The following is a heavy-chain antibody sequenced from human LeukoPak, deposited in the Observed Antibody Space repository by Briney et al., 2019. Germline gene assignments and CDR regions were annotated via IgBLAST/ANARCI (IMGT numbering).Heavy chain of an antibody. CDR1: GFTFNNYG. J-gene: IGHJ6*03. V-gene: IGHV3-23*01. CDR3: AKNGDRGAYCSGGSCYPYYYYYMDV. Sequence: GGSLRLSCAASGFTFNNYGLTWVRQAPGKGLEWVSAISGSGGSTYYADSVKGRFTISRDNSKNTLYLQMNSLRAEDTAVYYCAKNGDRGAYCSGGSCYPYYYYYMDVWGKGTTVTISS. D-gene: IGHD2-15*01. CDR2: ISGSGGST.